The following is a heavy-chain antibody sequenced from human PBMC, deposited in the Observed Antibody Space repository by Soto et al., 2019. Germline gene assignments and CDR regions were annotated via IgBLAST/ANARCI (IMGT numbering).Heavy chain of an antibody. CDR3: AKDRTFGPPLVRFDS. J-gene: IGHJ4*02. Sequence: EVQLLESGGGLVQPGGSLRLSCGAPGFTFSVYAMTWVRQAPGKGLEWVSAISGNGGSTYYADSVKGRFTISRDNSKSTLHLQMNSLRVEDTAVYYCAKDRTFGPPLVRFDSWGQGTLVTVSS. CDR1: GFTFSVYA. V-gene: IGHV3-23*01. D-gene: IGHD6-6*01. CDR2: ISGNGGST.